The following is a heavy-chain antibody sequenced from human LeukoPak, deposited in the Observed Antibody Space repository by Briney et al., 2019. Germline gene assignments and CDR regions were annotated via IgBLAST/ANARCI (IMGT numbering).Heavy chain of an antibody. Sequence: SVKVSCKASGGTFSSYAISWVRQAPGQGLEWMGGIIPIFGTANYAQKFQGRVTITADESTSTAYMELSSLRSEDTAVYYCAGHQRFRYCSSTSCPDAFDIWGQGTMVTVSS. CDR1: GGTFSSYA. V-gene: IGHV1-69*13. J-gene: IGHJ3*02. D-gene: IGHD2-2*01. CDR2: IIPIFGTA. CDR3: AGHQRFRYCSSTSCPDAFDI.